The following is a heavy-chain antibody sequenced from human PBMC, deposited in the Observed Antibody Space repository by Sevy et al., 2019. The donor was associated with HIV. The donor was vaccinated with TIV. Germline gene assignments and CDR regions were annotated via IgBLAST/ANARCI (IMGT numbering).Heavy chain of an antibody. D-gene: IGHD2-8*01. J-gene: IGHJ4*02. CDR3: AREGCTKPHDY. Sequence: GGSLRLSCAASGFTFNIYSMSWVRQTPGKGLEWVATLSFGCGKINHADSVKGRFTMSRDNSKNAVYLQMNNLRDEDTARYYCAREGCTKPHDYWGQGTLVTVSS. CDR2: LSFGCGKI. CDR1: GFTFNIYS. V-gene: IGHV3-23*01.